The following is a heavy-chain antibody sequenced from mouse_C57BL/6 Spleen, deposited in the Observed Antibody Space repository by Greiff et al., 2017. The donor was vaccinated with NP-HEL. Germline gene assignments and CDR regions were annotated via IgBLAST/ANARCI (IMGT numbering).Heavy chain of an antibody. Sequence: QVQLQQSGAELVRPGTSVKMSCKASGYTFTNYWIGWAKQRPGHGLEWIGDIYPGGGYTNYNEKFKGKATLTADKSSSTAYMQFSSLTSEDSAIYYCARRSYYGSSYPYYFDYWGQGTTLTVSS. J-gene: IGHJ2*01. V-gene: IGHV1-63*01. D-gene: IGHD1-1*01. CDR3: ARRSYYGSSYPYYFDY. CDR1: GYTFTNYW. CDR2: IYPGGGYT.